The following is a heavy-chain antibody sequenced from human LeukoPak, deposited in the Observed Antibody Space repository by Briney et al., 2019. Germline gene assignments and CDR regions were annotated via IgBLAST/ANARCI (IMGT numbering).Heavy chain of an antibody. V-gene: IGHV4-31*03. CDR1: GGSISSGGYY. D-gene: IGHD3-22*01. CDR3: ARVGYDSSGYYPNSDY. J-gene: IGHJ4*02. CDR2: IYYSGST. Sequence: PSETLSLTCTVSGGSISSGGYYWSWIRQHPGKGLEWIGYIYYSGSTYYNPSLKSRVTISVDTSKNQFTLKLSSVTAADTAVYYCARVGYDSSGYYPNSDYWGQGTLVTVSS.